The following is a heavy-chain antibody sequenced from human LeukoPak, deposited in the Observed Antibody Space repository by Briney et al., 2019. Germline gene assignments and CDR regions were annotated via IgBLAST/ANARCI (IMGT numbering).Heavy chain of an antibody. Sequence: GGSLRLSCAASGFAFSSYAMNWARQAPGKGLEWVASINHNGNVNYYVDSVKGRFTISRDNAKNSLYLQMSNLRAEDTAVYFCARGGGLDVWGQGATVTVSS. CDR3: ARGGGLDV. V-gene: IGHV3-7*03. D-gene: IGHD3-16*01. J-gene: IGHJ6*02. CDR1: GFAFSSYA. CDR2: INHNGNVN.